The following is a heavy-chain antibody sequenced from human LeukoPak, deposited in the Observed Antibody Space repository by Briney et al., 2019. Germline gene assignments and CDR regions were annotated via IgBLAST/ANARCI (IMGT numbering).Heavy chain of an antibody. D-gene: IGHD3-3*01. CDR3: ARNNYDFWSGTCYFDY. Sequence: SETLSLTCTVSGGSISSSSYYWGWIRQPPGKGLEWIGSIYYSGSTYYNPSLKSRVTISVDTSKNQFYLKLSSVTAADTAVYYCARNNYDFWSGTCYFDYWGQGTLVTVSS. CDR1: GGSISSSSYY. CDR2: IYYSGST. V-gene: IGHV4-39*07. J-gene: IGHJ4*02.